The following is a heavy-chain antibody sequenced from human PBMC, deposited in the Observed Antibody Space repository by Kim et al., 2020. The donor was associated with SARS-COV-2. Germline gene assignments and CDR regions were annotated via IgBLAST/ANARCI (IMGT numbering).Heavy chain of an antibody. Sequence: SETLSLTCTVSGGSISSGGYYWSWIRQHPGKGLEWIGYIYYSGSTYYNPSLKSRVTISVDTSKNQFSLKLSSVTAADTAVYYCARAVAYCGGDCYYFDYWGQGTLVTVSS. CDR1: GGSISSGGYY. CDR3: ARAVAYCGGDCYYFDY. CDR2: IYYSGST. J-gene: IGHJ4*02. V-gene: IGHV4-31*03. D-gene: IGHD2-21*01.